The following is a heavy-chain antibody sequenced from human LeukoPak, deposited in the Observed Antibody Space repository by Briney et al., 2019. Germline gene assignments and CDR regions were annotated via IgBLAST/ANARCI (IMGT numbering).Heavy chain of an antibody. V-gene: IGHV3-53*01. CDR3: VRDSSKFGL. J-gene: IGHJ4*01. CDR1: GFTVSNNY. CDR2: IYSGGNT. D-gene: IGHD3-10*01. Sequence: GGSLRLSCAASGFTVSNNYMSWVRQAPGKGLEWVSVIYSGGNTYYIDSVKGRFTISRDNSKNTVYLQMNSLRVEDTAVYYCVRDSSKFGLWGHGTLVTVSS.